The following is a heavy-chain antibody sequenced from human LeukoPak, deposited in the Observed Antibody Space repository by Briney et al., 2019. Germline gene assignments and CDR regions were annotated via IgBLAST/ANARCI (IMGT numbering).Heavy chain of an antibody. V-gene: IGHV3-48*03. D-gene: IGHD3-10*01. CDR2: ISSSGSTI. CDR1: GFTFSSYE. CDR3: AINYGSGSLDY. J-gene: IGHJ4*02. Sequence: PGGSLRLSCAASGFTFSSYEMNWVRQAPGKGLEWVSYISSSGSTIYYADSVKGRFTISRDNAKNSLYLQMNSLRAEDTAVYYCAINYGSGSLDYWGQGTLVTVSS.